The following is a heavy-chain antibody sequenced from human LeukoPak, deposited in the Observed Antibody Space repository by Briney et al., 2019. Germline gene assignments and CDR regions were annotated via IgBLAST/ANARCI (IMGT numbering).Heavy chain of an antibody. D-gene: IGHD3-22*01. CDR3: ARDHGSRRLDNDAFDI. CDR2: IYHSGST. Sequence: SGTLSLTCAVSGGSISSSNWWSWVRQPPGKGLEWIGEIYHSGSTNYNPSLKSRVTISVDKSKNQFSLKLSSVTAADTAVYYCARDHGSRRLDNDAFDIWGQGTMVTVSS. J-gene: IGHJ3*02. CDR1: GGSISSSNW. V-gene: IGHV4-4*02.